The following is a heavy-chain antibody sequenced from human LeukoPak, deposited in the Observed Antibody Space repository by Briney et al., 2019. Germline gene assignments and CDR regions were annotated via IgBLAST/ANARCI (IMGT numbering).Heavy chain of an antibody. D-gene: IGHD1-26*01. CDR2: MNPNSGNT. CDR3: ARLRGDAFDI. V-gene: IGHV1-8*03. CDR1: GYTFTSYD. J-gene: IGHJ3*02. Sequence: ASVKVSCKAYGYTFTSYDINWVRQATGQWLEWMGWMNPNSGNTVYAQKFQGRVTITRNTSISTAYMELSSLRSEDTAVYYCARLRGDAFDIWGQGTMVTVSS.